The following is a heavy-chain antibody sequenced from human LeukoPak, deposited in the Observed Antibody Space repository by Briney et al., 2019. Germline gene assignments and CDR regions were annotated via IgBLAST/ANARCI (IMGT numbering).Heavy chain of an antibody. J-gene: IGHJ4*02. CDR2: IYTSGST. CDR3: ARDPGAATGGPYYFDY. V-gene: IGHV4-61*02. Sequence: SQTLSLTCTVSGGSISSGSYYWSWIRHPAGKGLEWIGRIYTSGSTNYNPSLKSRVTISVDTSKNQFSLKLSSVTAADTAVYYCARDPGAATGGPYYFDYWGEGTLVTVSS. D-gene: IGHD2-15*01. CDR1: GGSISSGSYY.